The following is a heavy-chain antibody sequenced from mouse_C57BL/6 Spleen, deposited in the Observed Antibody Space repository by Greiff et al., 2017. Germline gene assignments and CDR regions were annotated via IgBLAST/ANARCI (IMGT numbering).Heavy chain of an antibody. CDR3: ARLGITTVVPYYAMDY. Sequence: QVQLQQPGAELVKSGASVKLSCKASGYTFTSYWMHWVKQRPGRGLEGIGRIDPNSGGTKYNEKFKRKATLTVDKPSSTAYMQLSSLTSEDSAVYYCARLGITTVVPYYAMDYWGQGTSVTVSS. CDR1: GYTFTSYW. CDR2: IDPNSGGT. J-gene: IGHJ4*01. V-gene: IGHV1-72*01. D-gene: IGHD1-1*01.